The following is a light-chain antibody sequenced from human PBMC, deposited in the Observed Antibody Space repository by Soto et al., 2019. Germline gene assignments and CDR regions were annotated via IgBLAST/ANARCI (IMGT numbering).Light chain of an antibody. V-gene: IGKV4-1*01. CDR1: QSVLYSSNNKNY. CDR2: WAS. Sequence: DIVMTQSPDSLAVSLGERATINCKSSQSVLYSSNNKNYLAWYQQKPGQPHKLLIYWASTRESGVPDRLSGSGSGTDFTLTISSLHAEDVAVYYCQQYYSTPRTFGQGTKVEIK. CDR3: QQYYSTPRT. J-gene: IGKJ1*01.